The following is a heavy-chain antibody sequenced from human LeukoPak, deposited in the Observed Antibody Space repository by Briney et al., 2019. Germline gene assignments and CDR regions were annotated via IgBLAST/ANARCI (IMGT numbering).Heavy chain of an antibody. CDR3: ARCPHSSGYHRGFDY. J-gene: IGHJ4*02. V-gene: IGHV3-48*03. D-gene: IGHD3-22*01. CDR2: ISSSGSTI. Sequence: PGGSLRLSCAASGFTFSSYEMNWVRQAPGKGLEWVSYISSSGSTIYYADSVKGRFTISRDNAKNSLYLQMNSLRAEDTAVYYCARCPHSSGYHRGFDYWGQGTLVTVSS. CDR1: GFTFSSYE.